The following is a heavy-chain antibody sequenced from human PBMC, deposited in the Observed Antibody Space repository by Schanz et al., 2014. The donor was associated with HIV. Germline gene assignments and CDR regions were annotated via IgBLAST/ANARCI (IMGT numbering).Heavy chain of an antibody. V-gene: IGHV3-33*06. CDR1: GFTFSSYG. J-gene: IGHJ6*02. Sequence: QVQLVESGGGVVQPGRSLRLSCAASGFTFSSYGMHWVRQAPGRGLEWVAVIWYDGSNKYYADSVKGRFTISRDNSKKTLYLQMNSLRAEDTAVYYCAKFLRKYDYYGMDVWGQGTTVTVSS. CDR2: IWYDGSNK. CDR3: AKFLRKYDYYGMDV.